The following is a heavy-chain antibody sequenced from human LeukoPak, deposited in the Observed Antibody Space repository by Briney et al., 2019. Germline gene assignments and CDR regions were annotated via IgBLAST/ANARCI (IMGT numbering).Heavy chain of an antibody. J-gene: IGHJ4*02. CDR1: TYTFTRYD. V-gene: IGHV1-8*03. CDR3: ARDYQGGYGDKTVDY. Sequence: ASVKVSCKASTYTFTRYDVNCVRQATGQGLEWMGWMNPNSGNTGFAQRSQGRVTITRNTSISTDYMEVSSLRSEDTAVYYCARDYQGGYGDKTVDYWGQGTLVTVSS. CDR2: MNPNSGNT. D-gene: IGHD5-18*01.